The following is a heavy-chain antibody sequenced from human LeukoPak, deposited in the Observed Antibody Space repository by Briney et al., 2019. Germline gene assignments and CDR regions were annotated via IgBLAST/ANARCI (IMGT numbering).Heavy chain of an antibody. V-gene: IGHV4-38-2*02. D-gene: IGHD6-13*01. J-gene: IGHJ4*02. CDR2: IYHTGST. CDR3: ARAISGSFRTSYYFDY. Sequence: SETLSLTCTVSGYSISSGYYWGWIRQPPGKGLGWIGSIYHTGSTDYNPSLKSRVTVSVDTSKNQFSLKLTSVTAADTAVYYCARAISGSFRTSYYFDYWGQGTLVTVSS. CDR1: GYSISSGYY.